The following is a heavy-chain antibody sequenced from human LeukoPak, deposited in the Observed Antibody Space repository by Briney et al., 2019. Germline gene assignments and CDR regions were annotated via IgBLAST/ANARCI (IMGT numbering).Heavy chain of an antibody. CDR2: IKSKTETYAT. CDR3: TRYVDGSGGYSDC. J-gene: IGHJ4*02. CDR1: GFTFSGSA. D-gene: IGHD3-10*01. Sequence: GGSLRLSCAASGFTFSGSAMHWVRQAPGKGLEWVGRIKSKTETYATSYAASVKGRFTISRDDSRNTAFLQMDSLKIEDTGVYYCTRYVDGSGGYSDCWGQGSLVTVSS. V-gene: IGHV3-73*01.